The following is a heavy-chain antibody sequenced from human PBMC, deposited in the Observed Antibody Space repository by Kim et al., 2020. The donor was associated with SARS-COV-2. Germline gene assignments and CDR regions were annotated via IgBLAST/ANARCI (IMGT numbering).Heavy chain of an antibody. J-gene: IGHJ6*02. Sequence: ASVKVSCKASGYTFTSYGISWVRQAPGQGLEWMGWISAYNGNTNYAQKLQGRVTMTTDTSTSTAYMELRSLRSDDTTVYYCARVTYDTYYYYGMDVWGQGTTVTVSS. V-gene: IGHV1-18*01. D-gene: IGHD3-9*01. CDR1: GYTFTSYG. CDR3: ARVTYDTYYYYGMDV. CDR2: ISAYNGNT.